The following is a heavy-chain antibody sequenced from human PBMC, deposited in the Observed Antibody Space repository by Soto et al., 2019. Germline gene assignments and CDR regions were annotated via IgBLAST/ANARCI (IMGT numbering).Heavy chain of an antibody. Sequence: QVQLEQSGVEVKKPGASVKVSCKASGYTFTTYGMSWVREAPGQRLEWMGWISGLNGNTKYAQKFQGRVNMTPDTSTSSSDMEPRSLTSVAAAVYYSAEDGVDVCSGYAYFDFWGPGTVVIVSS. CDR3: AEDGVDVCSGYAYFDF. CDR1: GYTFTTYG. D-gene: IGHD6-25*01. V-gene: IGHV1-18*01. CDR2: ISGLNGNT. J-gene: IGHJ4*02.